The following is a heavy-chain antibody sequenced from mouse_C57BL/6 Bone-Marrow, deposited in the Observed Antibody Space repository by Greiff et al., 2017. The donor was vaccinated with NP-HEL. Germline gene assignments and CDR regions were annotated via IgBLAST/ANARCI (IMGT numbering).Heavy chain of an antibody. Sequence: VQVVESGPGLVAPSQSLSITCTVSGFSLTSYAISWVRQPPGKGLEWLGVIWTGGGTNYNSALNSRLSISKDNSNSQVFLKMNSLQTDDTARYYGARKKYGSSSSYYFDYWGKGTTLTVSS. J-gene: IGHJ2*01. CDR1: GFSLTSYA. CDR3: ARKKYGSSSSYYFDY. V-gene: IGHV2-9-1*01. D-gene: IGHD1-1*01. CDR2: IWTGGGT.